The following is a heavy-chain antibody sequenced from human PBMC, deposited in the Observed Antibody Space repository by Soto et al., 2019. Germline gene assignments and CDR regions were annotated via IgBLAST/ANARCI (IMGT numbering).Heavy chain of an antibody. CDR3: VCGGNFFVY. Sequence: EVQLVESGGGLVQPGGSLRLPCAASGFTFSTYWMTWVRQPPGKGLEWVASINQDGSERYYVDSVRGRFTISRDNAMNLLYLQMNSLRAEDTAVYYCVCGGNFFVYWGQGTLVTVSP. V-gene: IGHV3-7*01. D-gene: IGHD3-16*01. J-gene: IGHJ4*02. CDR1: GFTFSTYW. CDR2: INQDGSER.